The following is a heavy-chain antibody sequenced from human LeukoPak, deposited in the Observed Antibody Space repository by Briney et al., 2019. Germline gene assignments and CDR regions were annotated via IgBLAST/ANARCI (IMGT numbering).Heavy chain of an antibody. CDR2: IYPGDSDT. Sequence: GESLKISCRGSGYSFTSYWIGWVRQMPAKGLGWMGIIYPGDSDTRYSPSFQDQVTISADKSISTAYLQWSSLKSWDGAMYYCARDAGGDQFFDYWGQGTLVTVSS. V-gene: IGHV5-51*01. J-gene: IGHJ4*02. CDR3: ARDAGGDQFFDY. D-gene: IGHD3-16*01. CDR1: GYSFTSYW.